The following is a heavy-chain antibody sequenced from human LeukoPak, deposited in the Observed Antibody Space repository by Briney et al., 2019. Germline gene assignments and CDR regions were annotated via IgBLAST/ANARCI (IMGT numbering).Heavy chain of an antibody. CDR3: ARVRGWDLPQLDY. CDR2: INWSGGST. J-gene: IGHJ4*02. D-gene: IGHD1-26*01. V-gene: IGHV3-20*04. Sequence: TGGSLRLSCAASGFTFDSYDMSWVRQAPGKGLEWVSGINWSGGSTGYADSVKGRFTISRDNAKNSLYLQMNSLRAEDTALYYCARVRGWDLPQLDYWGQGNLVTVSS. CDR1: GFTFDSYD.